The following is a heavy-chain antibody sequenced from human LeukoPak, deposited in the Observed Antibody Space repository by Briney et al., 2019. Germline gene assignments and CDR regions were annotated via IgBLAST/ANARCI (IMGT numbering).Heavy chain of an antibody. CDR3: ARGMGGWYFRDAFDI. V-gene: IGHV4-34*01. D-gene: IGHD6-19*01. Sequence: SETLSLTCAVYGGSFSGYYWSWIRQPPGKGLEWIGEINHSGSTNYNPSLKSRVTISVDTSKNRFSLKLSSVTAADTAVYYCARGMGGWYFRDAFDIWGQGTMVTVSS. CDR1: GGSFSGYY. CDR2: INHSGST. J-gene: IGHJ3*02.